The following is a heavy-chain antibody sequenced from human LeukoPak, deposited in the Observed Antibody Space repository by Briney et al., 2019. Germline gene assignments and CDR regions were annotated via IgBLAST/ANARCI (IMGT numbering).Heavy chain of an antibody. V-gene: IGHV4-34*01. CDR1: GGSFSGYY. CDR3: ARDIVATNDYYYYMDV. CDR2: INHSGST. J-gene: IGHJ6*03. Sequence: SETLSLTCAVYGGSFSGYYWSWIRQPPGKGLEWIGEINHSGSTNCNPSLKSRVTISVDTSKNQFSLKLSSVTAADTAVYYCARDIVATNDYYYYMDVWGKGTTVTVSS. D-gene: IGHD5-12*01.